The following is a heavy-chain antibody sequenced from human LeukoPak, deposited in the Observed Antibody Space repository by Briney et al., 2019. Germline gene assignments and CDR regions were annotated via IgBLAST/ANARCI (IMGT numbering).Heavy chain of an antibody. CDR3: ARAGGWFDP. Sequence: SETLSLTCAVYGGSFSGYYWSWIRQPPGKGLEWIGEINHSGSTNYNPSLKSRVTISVDTSKNQSSLKLSSVTAADTAVYYCARAGGWFDPWGQGTLVTVSS. D-gene: IGHD3-10*01. J-gene: IGHJ5*02. CDR1: GGSFSGYY. V-gene: IGHV4-34*01. CDR2: INHSGST.